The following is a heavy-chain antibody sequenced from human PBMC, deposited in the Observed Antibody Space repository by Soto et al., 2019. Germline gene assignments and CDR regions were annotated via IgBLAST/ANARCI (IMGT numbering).Heavy chain of an antibody. CDR2: IYHSGST. D-gene: IGHD1-1*01. Sequence: PSDTPSLTSAVSGYSISSGYYWGWIRQPPGKGLEWIGSIYHSGSTYYNPSLKSRVTISVDTSKNQFSLKLSSVTAADTAVYYCARDRRELSKNWFDPWRQGTLVTVPS. V-gene: IGHV4-38-2*02. J-gene: IGHJ5*02. CDR3: ARDRRELSKNWFDP. CDR1: GYSISSGYY.